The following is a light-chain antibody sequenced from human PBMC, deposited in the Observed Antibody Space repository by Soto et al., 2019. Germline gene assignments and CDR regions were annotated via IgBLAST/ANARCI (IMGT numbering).Light chain of an antibody. CDR3: QQRSNWPSIT. Sequence: ETVFTQSAATLSLSPGETATLSCRPSPSVTNYLAWYQQKPGQAPRLLIYDASNRATGIPARFSGSGSGTDFTLTINSLEPEDFAVYYCQQRSNWPSITFGQGTRLEIK. J-gene: IGKJ5*01. CDR2: DAS. CDR1: PSVTNY. V-gene: IGKV3-11*01.